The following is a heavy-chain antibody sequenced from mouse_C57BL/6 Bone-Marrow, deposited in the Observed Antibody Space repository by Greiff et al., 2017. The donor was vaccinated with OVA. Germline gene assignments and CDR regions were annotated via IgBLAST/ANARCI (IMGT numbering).Heavy chain of an antibody. J-gene: IGHJ4*01. D-gene: IGHD1-1*01. CDR2: SRNKANDYTT. Sequence: EVQVVESGGGLVQSGRSLRISCATSGFTFSDFYMAWVRQAPGKGLEWIAASRNKANDYTTEYSASVKGRFIVSRDTSQSILYLQMNALRAEDTAIYYCARDDYYGSRGMDYWGQGTSVTVSS. V-gene: IGHV7-1*01. CDR1: GFTFSDFY. CDR3: ARDDYYGSRGMDY.